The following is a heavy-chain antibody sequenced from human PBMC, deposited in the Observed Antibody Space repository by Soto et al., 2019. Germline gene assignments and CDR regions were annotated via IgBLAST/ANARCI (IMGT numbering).Heavy chain of an antibody. V-gene: IGHV3-23*01. CDR3: ARVSGIILPNY. D-gene: IGHD3-10*01. Sequence: EVQLLESGGDLVQPGRSLRLSCVASGFAFSSFDLSWVRQAPGKGLEWVSGLSSSGGTTYYADSVKGRFTVSRDNSKNTLYLQMDSLRLDDTGVYYCARVSGIILPNYWGQGTRVTVSS. J-gene: IGHJ4*02. CDR2: LSSSGGTT. CDR1: GFAFSSFD.